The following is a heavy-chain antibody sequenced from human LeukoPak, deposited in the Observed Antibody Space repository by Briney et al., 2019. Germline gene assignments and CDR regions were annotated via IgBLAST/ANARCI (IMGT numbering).Heavy chain of an antibody. V-gene: IGHV4-39*07. CDR1: GGSISSSSYY. Sequence: SETLSLTCTVYGGSISSSSYYWGWIRQPPGKGLEWIGSIYYSGSTYYNPSLKSRVTISVDTSKNQFSLKLSSVTAADTAVYYCAREVGEIWSGDHKNDYYMDVWGKGTTVTVSS. D-gene: IGHD3-10*01. CDR3: AREVGEIWSGDHKNDYYMDV. J-gene: IGHJ6*03. CDR2: IYYSGST.